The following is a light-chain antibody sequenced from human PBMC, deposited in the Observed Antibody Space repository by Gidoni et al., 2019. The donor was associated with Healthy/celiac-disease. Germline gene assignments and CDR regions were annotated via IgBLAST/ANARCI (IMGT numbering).Light chain of an antibody. J-gene: IGLJ2*01. Sequence: SSELTQDPAVSVALGQTVRITCQGDSLRSYYASWYQQKPGQAPVLVIYGKNNRPSGFPDRFSGSSSGNTASLTITGAQAEYEADYYCNSRDSSGNYVVFGGGTKLTVL. CDR3: NSRDSSGNYVV. CDR1: SLRSYY. CDR2: GKN. V-gene: IGLV3-19*01.